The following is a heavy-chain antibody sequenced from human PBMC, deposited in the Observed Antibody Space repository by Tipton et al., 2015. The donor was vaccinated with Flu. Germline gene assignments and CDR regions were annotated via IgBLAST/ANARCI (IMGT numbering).Heavy chain of an antibody. Sequence: LRLSCAVSGGSFSGHYWTWIRQSPGKGLEWIGEINDRGSAKYKPSLQSRATITLDTSKTQFSLWLTSVSAADTAVFYCARTRMTFFGVAFFDYDMDVWGQGTTVTVSS. CDR3: ARTRMTFFGVAFFDYDMDV. D-gene: IGHD3-3*01. V-gene: IGHV4-34*01. J-gene: IGHJ6*02. CDR2: INDRGSA. CDR1: GGSFSGHY.